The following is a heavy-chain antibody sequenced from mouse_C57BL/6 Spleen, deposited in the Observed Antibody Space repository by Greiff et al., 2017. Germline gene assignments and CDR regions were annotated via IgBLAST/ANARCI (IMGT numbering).Heavy chain of an antibody. J-gene: IGHJ2*01. CDR3: TFITTFYYLYD. V-gene: IGHV14-4*01. CDR2: IDPENGGT. CDR1: GFNFKDDY. D-gene: IGHD1-1*01. Sequence: VQLQQSGAELVRPGASVKLSCTASGFNFKDDYMHWVKQRPEQGLEWIGWIDPENGGTEYDSKFQGKATLTADTSSNTAYMQLSSLTSEDTAVYYCTFITTFYYLYDRGKGTTLTVSS.